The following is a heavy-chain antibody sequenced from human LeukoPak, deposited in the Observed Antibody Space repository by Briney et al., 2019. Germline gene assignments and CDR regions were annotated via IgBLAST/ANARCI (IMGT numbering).Heavy chain of an antibody. CDR2: ISSSSSYI. CDR3: ARAIVVVPAAFDY. V-gene: IGHV3-21*01. J-gene: IGHJ4*02. Sequence: GGSLRLSCAASGFTFSGSAMHWVRQAPGKGLEWVSSISSSSSYIYYADSVKGRFTISRDNAKNSLYLQMNSLRAEDTAVYYCARAIVVVPAAFDYWGQGTLVTVSS. D-gene: IGHD2-2*01. CDR1: GFTFSGSA.